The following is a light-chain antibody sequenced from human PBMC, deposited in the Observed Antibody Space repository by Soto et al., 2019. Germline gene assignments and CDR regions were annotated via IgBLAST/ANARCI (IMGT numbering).Light chain of an antibody. CDR1: QDIDRW. CDR3: QQAKSLPYP. V-gene: IGKV1-12*01. J-gene: IGKJ2*01. Sequence: DIQMTQSPSSVSVSVGDRVIITCRASQDIDRWLAWYQQRPGKAPKLLLYGAFNLQSGVPSRFSGSGSGTDYTLTISSLQPEDFATYYCQQAKSLPYPFGQGTTLEIK. CDR2: GAF.